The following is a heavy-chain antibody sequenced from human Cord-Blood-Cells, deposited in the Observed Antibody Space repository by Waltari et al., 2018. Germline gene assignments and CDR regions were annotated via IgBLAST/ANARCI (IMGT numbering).Heavy chain of an antibody. CDR3: AREVYSNPYWYFDL. J-gene: IGHJ2*01. D-gene: IGHD4-4*01. Sequence: QVQLQASGPGLVKPSETLSLTCTVPGGSISSYYWSWIRQPPGKGLEWIVDIYYSGSTNHNPSPKSRVTISVDTSKNQFSRKLSAVTAADTAVYYCAREVYSNPYWYFDLWGRGTLVTVSS. V-gene: IGHV4-59*01. CDR1: GGSISSYY. CDR2: IYYSGST.